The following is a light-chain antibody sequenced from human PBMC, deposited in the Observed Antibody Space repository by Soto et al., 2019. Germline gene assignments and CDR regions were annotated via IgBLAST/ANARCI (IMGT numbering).Light chain of an antibody. CDR3: QQSYTTPQT. CDR1: QSVVSY. V-gene: IGKV1-39*01. J-gene: IGKJ2*01. Sequence: DIQMTQSPSSLSASVGDRVTITCRASQSVVSYLNWYQQKSGKPPKLLIYAASSLQSGVPSRFSGSGVGTEFTLTISSLQADDFATYYCQQSYTTPQTFGQGTKLEIK. CDR2: AAS.